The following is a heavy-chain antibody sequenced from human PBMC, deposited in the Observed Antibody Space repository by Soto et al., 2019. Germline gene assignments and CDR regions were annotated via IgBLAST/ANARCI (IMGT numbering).Heavy chain of an antibody. D-gene: IGHD1-26*01. CDR2: ISVNIGNT. CDR3: ARVGGRVIRHYYYGMDV. V-gene: IGHV1-18*01. J-gene: IGHJ6*02. CDR1: GYTFTSYG. Sequence: ASVKVSCKASGYTFTSYGITWVRQAPGQGLEWMGGISVNIGNTNYAQRFQGRVTITADKSTSTAYMELSSLRSEDTAVYYCARVGGRVIRHYYYGMDVWGQGTTVTVSS.